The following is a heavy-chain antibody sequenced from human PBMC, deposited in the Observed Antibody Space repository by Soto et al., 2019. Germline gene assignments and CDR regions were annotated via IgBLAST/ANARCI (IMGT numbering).Heavy chain of an antibody. CDR1: GDSISSSSYY. CDR2: IYYSEST. D-gene: IGHD1-26*01. CDR3: ARELYSGSYYGIDY. V-gene: IGHV4-61*01. Sequence: PSETLSLTCSVSGDSISSSSYYWSWIRQPPGKELEWIGNIYYSESTNYNPSLKSRVTISVDMSKRQISLKLRSMTAADTALYYCARELYSGSYYGIDYWGQGMLVTVSS. J-gene: IGHJ4*02.